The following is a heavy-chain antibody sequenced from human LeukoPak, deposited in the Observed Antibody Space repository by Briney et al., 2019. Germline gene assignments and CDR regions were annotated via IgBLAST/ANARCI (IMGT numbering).Heavy chain of an antibody. CDR1: GGTFSSYA. V-gene: IGHV1-69*13. J-gene: IGHJ6*03. Sequence: SVKVSCKASGGTFSSYAISWVRQAPGQGLEWMGGIIPIFGTANYAQKFQGRVTITADESTSTAYMELSSLRSEDTAVYYCARGTTRDLYYYYYMDVWGKGTTVTVSS. D-gene: IGHD4-11*01. CDR3: ARGTTRDLYYYYYMDV. CDR2: IIPIFGTA.